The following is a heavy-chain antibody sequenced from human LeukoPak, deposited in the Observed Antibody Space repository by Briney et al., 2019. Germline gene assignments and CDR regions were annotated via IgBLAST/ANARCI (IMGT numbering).Heavy chain of an antibody. J-gene: IGHJ5*02. CDR2: INWNGGST. Sequence: GGSLRLSCAASGFTFDNYAMHWVRQAPGKGLEWVSGINWNGGSTGYADSVKGRFTISRDNAKNSLYLQMNSLRAEDTALYYCARERYCSGGSCRTGLNWFDPWGQGTLVTVSS. CDR1: GFTFDNYA. V-gene: IGHV3-20*04. D-gene: IGHD2-15*01. CDR3: ARERYCSGGSCRTGLNWFDP.